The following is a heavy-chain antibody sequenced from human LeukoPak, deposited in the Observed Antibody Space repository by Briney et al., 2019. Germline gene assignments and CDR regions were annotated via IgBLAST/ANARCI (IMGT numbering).Heavy chain of an antibody. J-gene: IGHJ4*02. CDR1: GVSISSYY. CDR3: ARDTYYYGSGSYYFDY. D-gene: IGHD3-10*01. Sequence: ETLSLTCTVSGVSISSYYWSWMRQPAGKGLEWIGRIHTSGSTNYNPSLKSRVTMSVDTSKNQFSLKLSSVTAADTAVYFCARDTYYYGSGSYYFDYWGQGTLVTVSS. V-gene: IGHV4-4*07. CDR2: IHTSGST.